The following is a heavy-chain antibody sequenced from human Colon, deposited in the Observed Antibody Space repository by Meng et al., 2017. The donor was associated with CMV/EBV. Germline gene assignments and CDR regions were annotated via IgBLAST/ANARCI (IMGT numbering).Heavy chain of an antibody. J-gene: IGHJ3*02. CDR1: GFTFSSYA. V-gene: IGHV3-23*01. CDR2: ISGSGGST. Sequence: GESLKISCAASGFTFSSYAMSWVRQAPGKGLEWVSAISGSGGSTYYADSVKGRFTISRDNSKNTLYLQMNSLRAEDTAVYYCARDPFIKAFDIWGQGTMVTVSS. CDR3: ARDPFIKAFDI.